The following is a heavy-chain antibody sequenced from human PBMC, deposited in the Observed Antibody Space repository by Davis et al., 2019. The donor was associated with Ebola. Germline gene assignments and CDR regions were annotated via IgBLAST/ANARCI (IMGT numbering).Heavy chain of an antibody. V-gene: IGHV3-23*01. Sequence: PGGSLRLSCAASGFTSSSYALSWVRQAPGKGLEWVSAVNGSGGSAYYADSVKGRFTISRDNSKNTLYLQMHSLRAEDTAVYYCATGSSGYYYFDYWGQGTLVTVSS. D-gene: IGHD3-22*01. CDR1: GFTSSSYA. J-gene: IGHJ4*02. CDR2: VNGSGGSA. CDR3: ATGSSGYYYFDY.